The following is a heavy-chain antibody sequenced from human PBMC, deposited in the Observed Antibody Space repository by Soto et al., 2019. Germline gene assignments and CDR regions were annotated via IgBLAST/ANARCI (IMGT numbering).Heavy chain of an antibody. V-gene: IGHV3-49*04. J-gene: IGHJ4*02. CDR3: TGGLWFGDLSYLRGGDY. CDR1: GFLFGDYA. D-gene: IGHD3-10*01. Sequence: EVKLVESGGGLVKPGRSLRLSCTASGFLFGDYAMSWVRQAPGKGLEWVGVIRGKNYGGTTEYAASVKGRFTISRDDSKGITYLQMNRLETDDTAVYYCTGGLWFGDLSYLRGGDYWGQGTLVTVSS. CDR2: IRGKNYGGTT.